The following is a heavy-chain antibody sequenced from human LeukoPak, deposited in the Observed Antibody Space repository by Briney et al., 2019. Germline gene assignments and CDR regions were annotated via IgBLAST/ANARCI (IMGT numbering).Heavy chain of an antibody. CDR1: GYTFTSYD. D-gene: IGHD3-10*01. J-gene: IGHJ4*02. V-gene: IGHV1-8*01. CDR2: MNPNSGNT. CDR3: ARGLTYYYGSGSYRHFDY. Sequence: GASVKVSCKASGYTFTSYDINRVRHANAPGLEWMGWMNPNSGNTGYAQKLQGRVTMTRNTSISTAYMELSSLRSEDTAVYYCARGLTYYYGSGSYRHFDYWGQGTLVTVSS.